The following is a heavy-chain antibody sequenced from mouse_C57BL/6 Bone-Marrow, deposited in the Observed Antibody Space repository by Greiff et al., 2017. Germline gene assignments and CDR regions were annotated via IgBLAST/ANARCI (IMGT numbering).Heavy chain of an antibody. D-gene: IGHD1-1*01. CDR3: ARGGATVVLSYYFDY. CDR1: GYSFTDYN. V-gene: IGHV1-39*01. J-gene: IGHJ2*01. CDR2: INPNYGTT. Sequence: LVESGPELVKPGASVKISCKASGYSFTDYNMNWVKQSNGKSLEWIGVINPNYGTTSYNQKFKGKATLTVDQSSSTAYMQLNSLTSEDSAVYYCARGGATVVLSYYFDYWGQGTTHTVSS.